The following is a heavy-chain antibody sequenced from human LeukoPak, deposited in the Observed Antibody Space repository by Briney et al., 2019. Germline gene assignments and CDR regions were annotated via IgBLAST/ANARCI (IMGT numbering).Heavy chain of an antibody. V-gene: IGHV4-30-4*08. CDR3: ARDRVVPAARYYYYYYGMDV. J-gene: IGHJ6*02. Sequence: PSETLSLTCTVSGGSIGSGGYYWSWIRQHPGKGLEWIGYIYYSGSTYYNPSLKSRVTISVDTSKNQFSLKLSSVTAADTAVYYCARDRVVPAARYYYYYYGMDVWGQGTTVTVSS. D-gene: IGHD2-2*01. CDR2: IYYSGST. CDR1: GGSIGSGGYY.